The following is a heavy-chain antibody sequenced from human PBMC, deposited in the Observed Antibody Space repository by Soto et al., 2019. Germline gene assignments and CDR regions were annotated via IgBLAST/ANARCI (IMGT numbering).Heavy chain of an antibody. V-gene: IGHV4-4*02. CDR2: IYHTGST. D-gene: IGHD2-21*01. CDR1: GGSISSSNW. J-gene: IGHJ4*02. CDR3: ARDSGGGADY. Sequence: QVQLQGSGPGLVKPSGTLSLTCAVSGGSISSSNWWSWVRQPPGKGLEWIGEIYHTGSTTYNPSLNSRVTISVDKSKNQCSLEVSSVTAADTAVYYFARDSGGGADYWCQGTLVTVSS.